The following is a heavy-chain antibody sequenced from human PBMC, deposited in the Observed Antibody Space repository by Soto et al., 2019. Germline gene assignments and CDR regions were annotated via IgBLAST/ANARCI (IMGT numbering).Heavy chain of an antibody. CDR3: ARVWVVVLPAADNWFDP. D-gene: IGHD2-2*01. CDR2: IYYSGST. J-gene: IGHJ5*02. Sequence: PSETLSLTCTVSGGSISSYYWGWIRQPPGKGLEWIGSIYYSGSTYYNPSLKSRVTISVDTSKNQFSLKLSSVTAADTAVYYCARVWVVVLPAADNWFDPWGQGTLVTVSS. V-gene: IGHV4-39*01. CDR1: GGSISSYY.